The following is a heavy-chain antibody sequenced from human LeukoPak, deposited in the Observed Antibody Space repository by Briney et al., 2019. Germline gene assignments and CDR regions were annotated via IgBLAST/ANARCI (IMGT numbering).Heavy chain of an antibody. CDR3: ARVGRLKYSSSWYGY. CDR1: GYTFTGYY. J-gene: IGHJ4*02. D-gene: IGHD6-13*01. CDR2: INPNSGGT. Sequence: ASVKVSCKASGYTFTGYYMHWVRQAPGQGLEWMGWINPNSGGTNYAQKFQGRVTMTRDTSISTAYMELSRLRSDDTAVYYCARVGRLKYSSSWYGYWGQGTLVTVSS. V-gene: IGHV1-2*02.